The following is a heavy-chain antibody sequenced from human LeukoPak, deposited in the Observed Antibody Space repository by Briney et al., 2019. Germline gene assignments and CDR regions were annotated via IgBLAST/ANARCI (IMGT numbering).Heavy chain of an antibody. Sequence: SETLSLTCAVYGGSFSGYYWSWIRQPPGKGLEWIGEINHSGSTNYNPSLKSRVTISVDTCKNQFSLKLSSVTAADTAVYYCARRRGYSYGYFDYWGQGTLVTVSS. CDR1: GGSFSGYY. CDR3: ARRRGYSYGYFDY. V-gene: IGHV4-34*01. CDR2: INHSGST. J-gene: IGHJ4*02. D-gene: IGHD5-18*01.